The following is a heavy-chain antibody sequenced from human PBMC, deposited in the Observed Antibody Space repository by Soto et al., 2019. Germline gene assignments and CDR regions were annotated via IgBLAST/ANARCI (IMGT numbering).Heavy chain of an antibody. V-gene: IGHV4-4*02. J-gene: IGHJ3*02. Sequence: QVQLQESGPGLVKPSGTLSLTCAVSGGSISSSNWWSWVRQPPGKGLEWIGEIYHSGSTNYNPSLKSRVTISVDKSKNQFSLKLSSVTAADTAVYYSASGEPLRYFDSNDAFDIWGQGTMVTVSS. D-gene: IGHD3-9*01. CDR1: GGSISSSNW. CDR2: IYHSGST. CDR3: ASGEPLRYFDSNDAFDI.